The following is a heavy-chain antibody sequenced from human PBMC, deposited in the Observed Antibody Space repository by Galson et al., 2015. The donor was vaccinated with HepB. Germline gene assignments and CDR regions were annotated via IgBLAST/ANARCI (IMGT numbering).Heavy chain of an antibody. D-gene: IGHD3-3*01. CDR3: ARVRVFGTISLDY. V-gene: IGHV4-39*07. CDR1: GGSISSSSYY. Sequence: ETLSLTCTVSGGSISSSSYYWGWIRQPPGKGLEWIGSIYYSGSTYYNPSLKSRVTISVDTSKNQFSLKLSSVTAADTAVYYCARVRVFGTISLDYWGQGTLVTVSS. CDR2: IYYSGST. J-gene: IGHJ4*02.